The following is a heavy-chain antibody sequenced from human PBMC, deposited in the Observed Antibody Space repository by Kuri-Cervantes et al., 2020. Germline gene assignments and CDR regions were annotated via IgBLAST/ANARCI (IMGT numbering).Heavy chain of an antibody. CDR3: ARVQRGSGWYYFDY. CDR1: GGSISRSSYH. D-gene: IGHD6-19*01. Sequence: GSLRLSCTVSGGSISRSSYHWGWIRQPPGKGLEWSGYIYYSGSTNYNPSLKSRVTISVDTSKNQFSLKLSSVTAADTAVYYCARVQRGSGWYYFDYWGQGTLVTVSS. CDR2: IYYSGST. J-gene: IGHJ4*02. V-gene: IGHV4-61*05.